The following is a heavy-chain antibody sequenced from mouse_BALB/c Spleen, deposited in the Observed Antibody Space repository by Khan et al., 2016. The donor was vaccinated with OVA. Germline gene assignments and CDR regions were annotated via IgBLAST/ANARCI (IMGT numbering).Heavy chain of an antibody. D-gene: IGHD3-2*01. J-gene: IGHJ3*01. CDR3: ASDTSGEEFAY. CDR2: ISSYHGDA. Sequence: QVQLKQSGAELVRPGVSVKISCKGSDYTFTDYGIHWVKQSHARSLEWIGVISSYHGDATYNQRFKGKATMTVDKSSSTAYMELARLTSEDSAIYYCASDTSGEEFAYWGQGTLVTVSA. CDR1: DYTFTDYG. V-gene: IGHV1S137*01.